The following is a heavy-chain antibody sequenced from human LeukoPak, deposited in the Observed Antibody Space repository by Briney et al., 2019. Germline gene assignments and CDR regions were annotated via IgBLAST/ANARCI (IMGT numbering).Heavy chain of an antibody. Sequence: PGGSLRLSCAASGFTFSNVWMSWVRQAPGKGLEWICRIKSKTDGGTVDYAAPVKGRFTISRDDLKNTLYLEMSSLKTEDTAVYYCTKDHGSGSYYFDYRGQGTLVTVSS. D-gene: IGHD3-10*01. J-gene: IGHJ4*02. V-gene: IGHV3-15*01. CDR2: IKSKTDGGTV. CDR1: GFTFSNVW. CDR3: TKDHGSGSYYFDY.